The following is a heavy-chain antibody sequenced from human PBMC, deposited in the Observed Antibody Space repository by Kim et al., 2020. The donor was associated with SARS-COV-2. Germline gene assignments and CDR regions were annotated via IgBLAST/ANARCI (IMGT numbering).Heavy chain of an antibody. J-gene: IGHJ4*02. Sequence: YADSVAGRFTISRDNAKKTLYLQMNSLRVEDTAVYYCVYFQFDDYRSQTDYWGQGTLVTVSS. CDR3: VYFQFDDYRSQTDY. D-gene: IGHD4-4*01. V-gene: IGHV3-74*01.